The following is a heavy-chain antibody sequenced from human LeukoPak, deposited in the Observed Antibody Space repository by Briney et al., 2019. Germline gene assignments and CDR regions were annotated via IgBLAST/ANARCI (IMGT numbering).Heavy chain of an antibody. Sequence: NPSETLSLTCTVSGGSISSSSYYWGWIRQPPGKGLEWFGSIYYSGSTYYNPSLKSRVTISVDTSKNQFSLKLSSVTAADTAMYYCARHSKKTYYFDYWGQGTLVTVSS. CDR2: IYYSGST. CDR1: GGSISSSSYY. J-gene: IGHJ4*02. V-gene: IGHV4-39*07. CDR3: ARHSKKTYYFDY.